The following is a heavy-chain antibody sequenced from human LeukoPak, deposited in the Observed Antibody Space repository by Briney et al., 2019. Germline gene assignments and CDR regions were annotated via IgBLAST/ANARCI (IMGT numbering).Heavy chain of an antibody. CDR3: ARRVSGGMDV. CDR1: VYSFISYW. J-gene: IGHJ6*02. CDR2: ISPGDSDT. V-gene: IGHV5-51*01. Sequence: GESLKISCKGSVYSFISYWIAWVRLMPGKGLEWMGIISPGDSDTRSSPSFQGQVSISVDKSINTAYLQWSSLKASGTAMYYCARRVSGGMDVWGQGTPVTVSS.